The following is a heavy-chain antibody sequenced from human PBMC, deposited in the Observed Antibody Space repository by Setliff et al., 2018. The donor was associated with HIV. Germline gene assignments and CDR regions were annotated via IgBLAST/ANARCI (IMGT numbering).Heavy chain of an antibody. D-gene: IGHD3-22*01. CDR2: INHSGST. CDR3: ARSRLHYYDSSGYYPSYFDY. J-gene: IGHJ4*02. V-gene: IGHV4-38-2*01. Sequence: PSETLSLTCAVSSYSISSGYYWGWIRQPPGKGLEWFGEINHSGSTNYNPSLKSRVTISVDTSKNQFSLKLSSATAADTAVYYCARSRLHYYDSSGYYPSYFDYWGQGTLVTVSS. CDR1: SYSISSGYY.